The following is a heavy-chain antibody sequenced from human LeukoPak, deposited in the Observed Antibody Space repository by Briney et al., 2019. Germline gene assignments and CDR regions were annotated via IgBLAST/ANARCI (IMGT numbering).Heavy chain of an antibody. D-gene: IGHD3-10*01. CDR1: GFTFSDYS. Sequence: PGGSLRLSCEVSGFTFSDYSMKWARQAPGKGLVWVSRISGDGSITAYADSVKGRFTISRDNAKNTLYLQMNSLRAEDTAVYYCARGRAGNYYNHNDYWGQGTLVTVSS. V-gene: IGHV3-74*01. CDR3: ARGRAGNYYNHNDY. CDR2: ISGDGSIT. J-gene: IGHJ4*01.